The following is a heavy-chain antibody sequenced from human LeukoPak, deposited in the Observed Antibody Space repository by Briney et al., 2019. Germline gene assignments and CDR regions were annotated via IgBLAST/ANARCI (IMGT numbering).Heavy chain of an antibody. CDR1: GYSFISYY. J-gene: IGHJ6*03. CDR2: INPSGGAT. V-gene: IGHV1-46*01. Sequence: GASVKVSCKASGYSFISYYMHWVRQAPGQGLEWMGLINPSGGATSCAQKFQGRVTMTTDMSTSTVYMELSSLRFEDTAVYYCAREPPLDYCMDVWGEGTTVTVSS. CDR3: AREPPLDYCMDV.